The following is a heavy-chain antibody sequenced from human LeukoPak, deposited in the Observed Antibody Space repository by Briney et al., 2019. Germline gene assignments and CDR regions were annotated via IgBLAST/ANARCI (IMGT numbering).Heavy chain of an antibody. V-gene: IGHV3-33*01. J-gene: IGHJ4*02. CDR1: GFTFNNYG. Sequence: GRSLRLSCAASGFTFNNYGMHWVRQAPGKGLEWVAVIWFDGSNKYYADSVKGRFLLSRDNSLNTLYLQMNSLRAEDTAVYYCAREIRYCSGGSCYLFDYWGQGTLVTVS. D-gene: IGHD2-15*01. CDR3: AREIRYCSGGSCYLFDY. CDR2: IWFDGSNK.